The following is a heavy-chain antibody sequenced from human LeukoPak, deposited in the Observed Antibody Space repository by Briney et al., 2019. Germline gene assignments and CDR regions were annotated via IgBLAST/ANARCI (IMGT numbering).Heavy chain of an antibody. CDR1: GFTFSSYA. Sequence: PGGSLRLSCAASGFTFSSYAMHWVRQAPGKGLEWVAVISYDGSNKYYADSVKGRFTISRDNSKNTLYLQMNSPRAEDTAVYCCARDRYYSSGWLLDYWGQGTLVTVSS. CDR3: ARDRYYSSGWLLDY. V-gene: IGHV3-30-3*01. CDR2: ISYDGSNK. D-gene: IGHD6-19*01. J-gene: IGHJ4*02.